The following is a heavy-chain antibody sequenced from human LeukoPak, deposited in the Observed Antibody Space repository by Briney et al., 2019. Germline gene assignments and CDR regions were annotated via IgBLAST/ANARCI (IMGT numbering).Heavy chain of an antibody. V-gene: IGHV3-30*18. CDR1: GFTFSSYG. D-gene: IGHD2-2*01. CDR3: AKDLRYCSGTSCYEASGMDV. J-gene: IGHJ6*02. CDR2: ISYDGSDK. Sequence: GGSLRLSCAASGFTFSSYGMHWVRQAPGKGLEWVAAISYDGSDKYYADSVKGRFTISKDNSKNTLSLQMNSLRAEDTAVFFCAKDLRYCSGTSCYEASGMDVWGQGTTVTVSS.